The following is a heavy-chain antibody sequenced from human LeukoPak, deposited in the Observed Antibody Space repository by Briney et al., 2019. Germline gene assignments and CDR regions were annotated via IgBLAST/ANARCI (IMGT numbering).Heavy chain of an antibody. D-gene: IGHD4-17*01. J-gene: IGHJ4*02. CDR3: ARHGGAYGDYWYYFDY. Sequence: WATLSLTCTVSGGSISSYYWTWVRQPPGKGLEWIGYIYYSGSTNYNPSLKSRVSISVDTSKNQFSLKLSSVTAADTAVYYCARHGGAYGDYWYYFDYWGQGTLVTVSS. V-gene: IGHV4-59*08. CDR1: GGSISSYY. CDR2: IYYSGST.